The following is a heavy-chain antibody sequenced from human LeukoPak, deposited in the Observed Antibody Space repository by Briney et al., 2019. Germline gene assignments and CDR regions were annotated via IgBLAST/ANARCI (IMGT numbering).Heavy chain of an antibody. Sequence: PSETLSLTCTVSGGSINSGTYYWTWIRQPAGKRLEWIGRIYTSGSTNYKPSLKSRVAISVDASKNQFSLKLGSVTAADTAVYYCAREESDWSSLGYFYHYMDVWGQGTMVTVSS. CDR2: IYTSGST. CDR3: AREESDWSSLGYFYHYMDV. CDR1: GGSINSGTYY. J-gene: IGHJ6*03. D-gene: IGHD3-9*01. V-gene: IGHV4-61*02.